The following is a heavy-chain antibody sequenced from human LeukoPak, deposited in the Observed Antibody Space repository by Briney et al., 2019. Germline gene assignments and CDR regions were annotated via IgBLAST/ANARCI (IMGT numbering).Heavy chain of an antibody. J-gene: IGHJ6*02. CDR1: GYTFTSYG. Sequence: ASVKVSCKASGYTFTSYGINWVRQAPGQGLEWMGWISAYNGNTNYAQKLQGRVTMTTDTSTSTAYMELRSLRSDDTAVYYCARDGGPAAHIPYYYYGMDVWGQGTTVTVSS. CDR2: ISAYNGNT. D-gene: IGHD2-2*01. CDR3: ARDGGPAAHIPYYYYGMDV. V-gene: IGHV1-18*01.